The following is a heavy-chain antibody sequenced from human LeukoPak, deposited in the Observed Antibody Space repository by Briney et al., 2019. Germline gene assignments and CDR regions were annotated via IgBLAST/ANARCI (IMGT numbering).Heavy chain of an antibody. Sequence: ASVKVSCKASGYTFTGYYMHWVRQAPGKGLEYVSAISSNGGSTYYANSVKGRFTISRDNSKNTLYLQMGSLRAEDMAVYYCARDHHGGNPTGVDYWGQGTLVTVSS. V-gene: IGHV3-64*01. J-gene: IGHJ4*02. CDR3: ARDHHGGNPTGVDY. CDR2: ISSNGGST. CDR1: GYTFTGYY. D-gene: IGHD4-23*01.